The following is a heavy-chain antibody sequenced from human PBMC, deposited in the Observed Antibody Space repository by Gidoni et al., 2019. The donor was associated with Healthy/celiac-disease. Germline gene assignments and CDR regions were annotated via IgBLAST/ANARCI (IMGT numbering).Heavy chain of an antibody. Sequence: EVHLLESGGGLVQPGGSLILSCAASGFTFSSYAMSWVRQAPGKGLEWVSAISGSGGSTYYADSVKGRFTISRDNSKNTLYLQMNSLRAEDTAVYYCAKDQGYSYGYDYWGQGTLVTVSS. V-gene: IGHV3-23*01. CDR2: ISGSGGST. CDR1: GFTFSSYA. J-gene: IGHJ4*02. D-gene: IGHD5-18*01. CDR3: AKDQGYSYGYDY.